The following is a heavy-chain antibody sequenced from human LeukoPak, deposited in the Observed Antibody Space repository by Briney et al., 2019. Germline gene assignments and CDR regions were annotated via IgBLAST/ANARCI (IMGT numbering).Heavy chain of an antibody. V-gene: IGHV1-46*01. D-gene: IGHD5-24*01. J-gene: IGHJ5*02. CDR1: GYTFTGYY. CDR3: ATDHSMANTAWWFDP. CDR2: SNPSGTGT. Sequence: ASVKVSCKASGYTFTGYYMHWVRQAPGQGLEWMGGSNPSGTGTSYAQKFQGRITMSRDTSTSTVYMELSSLRSEDTAFYYCATDHSMANTAWWFDPWGQGTLVTVSS.